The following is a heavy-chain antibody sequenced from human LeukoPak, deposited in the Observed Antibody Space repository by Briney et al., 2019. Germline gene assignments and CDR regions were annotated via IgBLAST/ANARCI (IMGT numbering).Heavy chain of an antibody. V-gene: IGHV1-46*01. D-gene: IGHD6-13*01. CDR3: AREGVAGTGLDY. CDR2: INPSGGT. J-gene: IGHJ4*02. Sequence: ASVKVSCKASGYTFSIYNMHWVRQAPGQGLEWMGIINPSGGTSYAQKLQGRITMTRDTSTVCMELSSLRFEDTAFYYCAREGVAGTGLDYWGQGTLVTVSS. CDR1: GYTFSIYN.